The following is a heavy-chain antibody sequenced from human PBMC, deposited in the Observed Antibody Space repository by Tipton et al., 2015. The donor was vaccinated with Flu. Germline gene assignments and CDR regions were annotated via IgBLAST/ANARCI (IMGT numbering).Heavy chain of an antibody. CDR2: IIPIFGTA. Sequence: QVQLVQSGAEVKKPGSSVKVSCKASGGTFSSYAISWVRQAPGQGLEWMGGIIPIFGTANYAQKFQGRVTITADESTSTAYMELSSLRSEDTAVYYCARDYYGSGSYYKPQYYFDYWGQGTLVTVSS. V-gene: IGHV1-69*12. D-gene: IGHD3-10*01. J-gene: IGHJ4*02. CDR3: ARDYYGSGSYYKPQYYFDY. CDR1: GGTFSSYA.